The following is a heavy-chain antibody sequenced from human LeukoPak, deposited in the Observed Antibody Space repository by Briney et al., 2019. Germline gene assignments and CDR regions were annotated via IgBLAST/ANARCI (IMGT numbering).Heavy chain of an antibody. V-gene: IGHV3-15*01. Sequence: IKSKTDGGTTDYAAPVKGRFTTSRDDSKNTLYLQMNSLKTEDTAVYYCTTFSSWYDYYFDYWGQGTLVTVSS. J-gene: IGHJ4*02. CDR2: IKSKTDGGTT. CDR3: TTFSSWYDYYFDY. D-gene: IGHD6-13*01.